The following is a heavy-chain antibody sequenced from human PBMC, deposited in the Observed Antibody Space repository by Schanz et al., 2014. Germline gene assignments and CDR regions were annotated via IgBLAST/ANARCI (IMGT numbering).Heavy chain of an antibody. V-gene: IGHV3-30*18. CDR2: VPFDGSQK. CDR1: GFTFSSYA. D-gene: IGHD2-15*01. J-gene: IGHJ5*01. Sequence: QVQLVESGGGVVQPGRSLRLSCAASGFTFSSYALHWVRQAPGKGLEWVAFVPFDGSQKFYADSVKGRFTISRDNSKNTLYLQMNSLRAEDTAVYYCAKTPREYCNYDNCPNWFDSWGQGTLVTVSS. CDR3: AKTPREYCNYDNCPNWFDS.